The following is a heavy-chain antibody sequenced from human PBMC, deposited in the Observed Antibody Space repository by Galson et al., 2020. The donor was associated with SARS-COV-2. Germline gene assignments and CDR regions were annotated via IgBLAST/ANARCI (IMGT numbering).Heavy chain of an antibody. CDR3: ARDSRLGRNWFDP. CDR1: GYSISSGYY. D-gene: IGHD6-6*01. V-gene: IGHV4-38-2*02. CDR2: IYHSGST. Sequence: ASETLSLTCTVSGYSISSGYYWGWIRQPPGKGLEWIGSIYHSGSTYYNPSLKSRVTISVDTSKNQFSLKLSSVTAADTAVYYCARDSRLGRNWFDPWGQGTLVTVSS. J-gene: IGHJ5*02.